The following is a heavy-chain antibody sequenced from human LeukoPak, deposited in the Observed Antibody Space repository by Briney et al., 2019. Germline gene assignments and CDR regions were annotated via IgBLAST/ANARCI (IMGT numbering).Heavy chain of an antibody. Sequence: PGGSLRLSCAASRFTFSDYSMNWVRHAPGKGLQRVASISSGSVYIYYADSVKSRYTISRDNTKNTQYLQMSSLRAEDTAVYCWARGKFDWLPNDCFDRWGQGTLVTVSS. J-gene: IGHJ5*02. CDR2: ISSGSVYI. V-gene: IGHV3-21*01. CDR3: ARGKFDWLPNDCFDR. CDR1: RFTFSDYS. D-gene: IGHD3-9*01.